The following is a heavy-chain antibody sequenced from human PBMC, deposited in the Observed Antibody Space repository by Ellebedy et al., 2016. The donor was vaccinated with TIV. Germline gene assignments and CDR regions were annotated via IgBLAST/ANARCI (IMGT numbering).Heavy chain of an antibody. D-gene: IGHD3-22*01. Sequence: GSLRLXCTVSGGSMTSYYWTWIRQPAGKGLEWIGRIYSSGSSNYNPSLKSRLTMSVDTSKNQFSLELSSVTAADTAVYYCASQTYHYGSSGYYPFNPWGQGTLVTVSS. CDR3: ASQTYHYGSSGYYPFNP. CDR1: GGSMTSYY. V-gene: IGHV4-4*07. CDR2: IYSSGSS. J-gene: IGHJ5*02.